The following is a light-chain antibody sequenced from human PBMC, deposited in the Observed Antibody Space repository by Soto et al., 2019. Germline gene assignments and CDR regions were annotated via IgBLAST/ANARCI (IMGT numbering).Light chain of an antibody. J-gene: IGKJ4*01. Sequence: EIVLTQSPGTLSLSPGERATLSCRATQRVSSTYLAWYQQKPGQAPRLLIYSTSSRATGIPDRFSGSGSGTDFTLTSSRLEPEDFAVYYCQQYDKSPLTFGGGTKVEIK. CDR1: QRVSSTY. CDR2: STS. V-gene: IGKV3-20*01. CDR3: QQYDKSPLT.